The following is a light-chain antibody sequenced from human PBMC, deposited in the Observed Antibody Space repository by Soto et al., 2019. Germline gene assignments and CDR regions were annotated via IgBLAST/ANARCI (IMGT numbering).Light chain of an antibody. Sequence: EIVLTQSPATLSLSPGEGASLSCRASQNISTYLAWYQQRPGQVPTLLIYGVSKRAPAIPPRFSGSGSGTDFTLSVSGLETEDFATYYCQQRTNSPPWTFGQGTRVELK. J-gene: IGKJ1*01. V-gene: IGKV3-11*01. CDR3: QQRTNSPPWT. CDR1: QNISTY. CDR2: GVS.